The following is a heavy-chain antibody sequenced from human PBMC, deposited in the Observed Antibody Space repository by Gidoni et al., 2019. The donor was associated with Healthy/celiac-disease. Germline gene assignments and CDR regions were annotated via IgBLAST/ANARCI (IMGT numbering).Heavy chain of an antibody. Sequence: KGRFTISRDDSKNTLYLQMNSLKTEDTAVYYCTTEGVDTATFHPYQPSGMDVWGQGTTVTVSS. CDR3: TTEGVDTATFHPYQPSGMDV. V-gene: IGHV3-15*01. J-gene: IGHJ6*02. D-gene: IGHD5-18*01.